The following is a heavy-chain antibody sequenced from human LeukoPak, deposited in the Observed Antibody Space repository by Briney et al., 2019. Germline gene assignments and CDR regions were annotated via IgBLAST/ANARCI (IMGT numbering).Heavy chain of an antibody. CDR1: GGSISSYY. V-gene: IGHV4-59*01. Sequence: SETLSLTCTVSGGSISSYYWSWIRQPPGKGLEWIGYIYYSGSTNYNPSLKSRVTISVDTSKNQFSLKLSSVAAADTAVYYCARTPPLRANAFDIWGQGTMVTVSS. CDR3: ARTPPLRANAFDI. CDR2: IYYSGST. J-gene: IGHJ3*02. D-gene: IGHD5-12*01.